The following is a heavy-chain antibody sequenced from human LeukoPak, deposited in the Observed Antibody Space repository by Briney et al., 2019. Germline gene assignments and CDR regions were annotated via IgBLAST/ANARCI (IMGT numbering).Heavy chain of an antibody. CDR3: ANPTLYESGSFDY. D-gene: IGHD3-10*01. CDR2: MNQDGSEK. Sequence: PGGSLRLSCAASGFTFNTYWMNWVRQAPGKGLEWVAIMNQDGSEKYYVDSLKGRFTISRDNAKNSLYLQMSSLRAEDTAVYYCANPTLYESGSFDYWGQGTLVTVSS. V-gene: IGHV3-7*03. J-gene: IGHJ4*02. CDR1: GFTFNTYW.